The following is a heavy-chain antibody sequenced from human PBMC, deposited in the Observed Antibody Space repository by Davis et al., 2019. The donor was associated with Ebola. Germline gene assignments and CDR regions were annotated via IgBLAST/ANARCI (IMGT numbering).Heavy chain of an antibody. D-gene: IGHD3-22*01. V-gene: IGHV3-11*01. J-gene: IGHJ4*02. CDR3: AKDRRYYYDSSGYPSAY. Sequence: GESLKISCAASGFTFSDYYMSWIRQAPGKGLEWVSYISSSGSTIYYADSVKGRFTISRDNAKNSLYLQMNSLRADDTAVYYCAKDRRYYYDSSGYPSAYWGQGTLVTVSS. CDR1: GFTFSDYY. CDR2: ISSSGSTI.